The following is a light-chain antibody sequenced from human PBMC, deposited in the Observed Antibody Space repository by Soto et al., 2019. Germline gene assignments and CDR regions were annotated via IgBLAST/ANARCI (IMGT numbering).Light chain of an antibody. V-gene: IGKV3-15*01. CDR3: QQYNDWPPIT. J-gene: IGKJ5*01. CDR1: QSVSSN. CDR2: GAS. Sequence: ELVLTQSPVTLSVSPGEGATLSCRASQSVSSNLAWYQQKPGQAPRLLIYGASTRATGIPARFSGSGSGTEFTLTLISLQSEDFSVYYCQQYNDWPPITFGQVTRLEIK.